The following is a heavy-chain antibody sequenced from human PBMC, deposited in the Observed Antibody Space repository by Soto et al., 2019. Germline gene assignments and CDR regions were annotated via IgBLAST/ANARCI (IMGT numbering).Heavy chain of an antibody. CDR2: ISSNIGYM. Sequence: PGGSLRLSCAASGFTFSDYTMNWVRQAPGKGLEWVSSISSNIGYMYYTDSVKGRFTISRDNAKNSLYLQMNSLRAEDTAVYYCARDCKRYSYGYPAFDYWGQGTRVTVSS. CDR1: GFTFSDYT. J-gene: IGHJ4*02. CDR3: ARDCKRYSYGYPAFDY. D-gene: IGHD5-18*01. V-gene: IGHV3-21*01.